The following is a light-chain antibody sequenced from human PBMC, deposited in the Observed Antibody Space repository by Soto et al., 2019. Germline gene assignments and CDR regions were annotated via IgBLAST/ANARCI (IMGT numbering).Light chain of an antibody. CDR2: GAS. CDR1: QSVGSTY. Sequence: EIVLTQSPGTLSLSPGERAILSCRASQSVGSTYLAWYQHKPGQAPRLLIYGASSRATGIPDRFSGSGSGTDFTLTISRLEPEDFAVYYCQQYGSSPETFGQGTKVEIK. J-gene: IGKJ1*01. CDR3: QQYGSSPET. V-gene: IGKV3-20*01.